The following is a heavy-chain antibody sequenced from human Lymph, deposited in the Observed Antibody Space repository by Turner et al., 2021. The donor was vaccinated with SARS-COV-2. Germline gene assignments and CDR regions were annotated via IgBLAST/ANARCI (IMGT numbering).Heavy chain of an antibody. CDR2: INPNSGDT. D-gene: IGHD4-17*01. J-gene: IGHJ6*02. CDR1: GYTFTRHY. CDR3: ARGASVTPDRYYYYYYGMDV. V-gene: IGHV1-2*02. Sequence: QLVQSVAEVKHPWASVQVSCKASGYTFTRHYMHWVRQAPGQGVEWMGWINPNSGDTNYAQKVQGRVTMTRDTSISTVYMELSRLRSDDTAVYYCARGASVTPDRYYYYYYGMDVWGQGTTVTVSS.